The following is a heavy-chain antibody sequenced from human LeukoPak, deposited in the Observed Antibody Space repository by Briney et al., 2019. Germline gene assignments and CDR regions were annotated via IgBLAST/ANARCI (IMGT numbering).Heavy chain of an antibody. D-gene: IGHD6-13*01. Sequence: ASVKVSCKASGYTFTSYGISWVRQAPGQGLEWMGWISAYNGNTNYAQKLQGRVTMTTDTSTSTAYMELRSLRSDDTPVYFCARDGGQQLVPYSPDYWGQGTLVTVSS. CDR2: ISAYNGNT. CDR1: GYTFTSYG. J-gene: IGHJ4*02. V-gene: IGHV1-18*01. CDR3: ARDGGQQLVPYSPDY.